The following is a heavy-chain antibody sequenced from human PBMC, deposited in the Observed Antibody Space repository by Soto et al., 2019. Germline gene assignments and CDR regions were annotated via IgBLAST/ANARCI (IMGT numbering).Heavy chain of an antibody. V-gene: IGHV5-51*01. D-gene: IGHD6-19*01. CDR3: ARPFDTSGWYDH. CDR2: IYPGDSDT. Sequence: RGESLKISCKGSGYSFTTYWIAWVRQMPGKGLECMGIIYPGDSDTRYSPSFQGQVTISADKSINTAYLQWSSLKASDSAIYYCARPFDTSGWYDHWGQGTLVTVPS. J-gene: IGHJ5*02. CDR1: GYSFTTYW.